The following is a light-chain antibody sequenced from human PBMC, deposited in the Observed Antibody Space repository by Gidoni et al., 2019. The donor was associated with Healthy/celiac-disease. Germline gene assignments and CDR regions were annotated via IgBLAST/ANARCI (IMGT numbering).Light chain of an antibody. J-gene: IGKJ2*01. CDR1: QSISSY. Sequence: DIHITQSPSSLSASVGVRVNITCRASQSISSYLNWYQQKPGKAPKLLIYAASSLQSGVPSRFRGSGSGTDFTLTISSLQPGDFATYYCQQSYSTPQRFGQGTKLEIK. V-gene: IGKV1-39*01. CDR2: AAS. CDR3: QQSYSTPQR.